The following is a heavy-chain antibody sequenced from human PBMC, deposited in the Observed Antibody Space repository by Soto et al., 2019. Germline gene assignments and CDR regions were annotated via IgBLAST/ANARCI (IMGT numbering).Heavy chain of an antibody. V-gene: IGHV4-59*01. J-gene: IGHJ3*02. CDR2: VTYSGGP. CDR1: GGSISTYY. D-gene: IGHD2-2*01. CDR3: ARDAGYQLTGAFDI. Sequence: QVQVQESGPGLVKPSETLSLTCTVSGGSISTYYWSWIRQPPGKGLEWIGYVTYSGGPTYNPSLKSRVTISVDTSKKFSLNLTSVTAADTAVCYCARDAGYQLTGAFDIWGQGTMVTVSS.